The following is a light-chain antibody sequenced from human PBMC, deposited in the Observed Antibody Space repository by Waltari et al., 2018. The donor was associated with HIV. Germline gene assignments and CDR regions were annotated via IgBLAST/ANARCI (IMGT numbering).Light chain of an antibody. Sequence: VMTQSPDSLAVSLGERATINCKSSQSLFYSSNNKNYLAWYQQKPGQPPKLLIHWASTRISGIPDRFSCSVSATEFPLAIRRLQADDVALYYCQQYFSTPQPFGQGTKVEVK. CDR1: QSLFYSSNNKNY. J-gene: IGKJ1*01. CDR2: WAS. CDR3: QQYFSTPQP. V-gene: IGKV4-1*01.